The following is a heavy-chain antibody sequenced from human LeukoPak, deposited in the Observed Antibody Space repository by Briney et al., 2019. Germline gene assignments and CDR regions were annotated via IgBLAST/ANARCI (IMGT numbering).Heavy chain of an antibody. J-gene: IGHJ3*02. CDR1: GFTFDDYA. D-gene: IGHD1-1*01. V-gene: IGHV3-9*03. Sequence: GRSLRLSCAASGFTFDDYAMHWVRQAPGMGLEWVSGISWNSGSIGYADSVKGRFTISRDNAKNSLYLQMNSLRAEDMALYYCAKGNWNDVAFDIWGQGTMVTVSS. CDR2: ISWNSGSI. CDR3: AKGNWNDVAFDI.